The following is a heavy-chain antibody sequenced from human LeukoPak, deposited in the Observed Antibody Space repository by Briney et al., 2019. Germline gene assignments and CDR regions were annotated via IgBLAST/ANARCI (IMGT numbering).Heavy chain of an antibody. CDR1: GVSFDDYY. CDR3: TRMTTGHDY. Sequence: PSETLSLTCAVSGVSFDDYYWAWVRQTPGKGLEWIGEINHSGYTTDNPSLKSRVTLSIDTSRKQFSLNMRSVTVADAGIYFCTRMTTGHDYWGQGTLVTVSS. CDR2: INHSGYT. V-gene: IGHV4-34*01. D-gene: IGHD4-17*01. J-gene: IGHJ4*02.